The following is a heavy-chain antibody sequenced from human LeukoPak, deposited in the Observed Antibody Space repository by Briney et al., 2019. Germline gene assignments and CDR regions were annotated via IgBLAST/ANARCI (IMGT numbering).Heavy chain of an antibody. Sequence: GSSVKVSCKASGGTFSSYAISWVRQAPGQGLEWMEGIIPIFGTANYAQKFQGKVTITADESTSTAYMELSSLRSVDTAVYYCAREDYDSSGYHGLGYWGQGTLVTVSS. CDR2: IIPIFGTA. CDR3: AREDYDSSGYHGLGY. V-gene: IGHV1-69*01. D-gene: IGHD3-22*01. CDR1: GGTFSSYA. J-gene: IGHJ4*02.